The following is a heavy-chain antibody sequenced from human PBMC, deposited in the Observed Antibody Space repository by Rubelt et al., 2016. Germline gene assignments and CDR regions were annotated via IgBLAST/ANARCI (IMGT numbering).Heavy chain of an antibody. CDR2: IYYTGTT. CDR1: GVSMSTGGPY. CDR3: AGDRGDSTGRIDC. Sequence: GQLQESGPGLVKPSQTLSLTCTVSGVSMSTGGPYWSWIRQHPGKGLEWLGYIYYTGTTYYNPSLKSRVSISVDTSKNQFSLNLSSVTAADTAVYYCAGDRGDSTGRIDCWGQGTLVSVSS. V-gene: IGHV4-31*03. J-gene: IGHJ4*02. D-gene: IGHD3-22*01.